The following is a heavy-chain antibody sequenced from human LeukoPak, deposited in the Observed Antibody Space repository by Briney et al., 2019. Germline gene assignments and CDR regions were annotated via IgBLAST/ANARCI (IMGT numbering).Heavy chain of an antibody. CDR1: GFTFSNYY. CDR2: INTIGTTI. J-gene: IGHJ4*02. V-gene: IGHV3-11*04. Sequence: GGSLRLSCAASGFTFSNYYMSWIRQAPGKGLEWVSYINTIGTTIYYADSLKGRFTISRDNAKNSLSLQMDSLRAEDTAVYYCARDREYSSGWPLDYWGQGNLVTVSS. D-gene: IGHD6-19*01. CDR3: ARDREYSSGWPLDY.